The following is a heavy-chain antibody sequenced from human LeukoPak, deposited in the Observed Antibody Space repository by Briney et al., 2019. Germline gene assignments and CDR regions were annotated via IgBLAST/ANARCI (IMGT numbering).Heavy chain of an antibody. J-gene: IGHJ3*02. V-gene: IGHV1-3*01. CDR1: GYTFTSYA. Sequence: ASVKVSCMASGYTFTSYAMDWVRQAPGQSLEWMGWINAGSGITKYSQKFQGRVTITRDTSASTAYMELSSLRSEDTAVYYCARVYGDYVDAFDIWGQGTMVTVSS. D-gene: IGHD4-17*01. CDR3: ARVYGDYVDAFDI. CDR2: INAGSGIT.